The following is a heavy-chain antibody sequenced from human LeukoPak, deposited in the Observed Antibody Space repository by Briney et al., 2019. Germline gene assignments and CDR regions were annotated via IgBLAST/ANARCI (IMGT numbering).Heavy chain of an antibody. CDR1: GFTFSSYE. V-gene: IGHV3-48*03. Sequence: GGSLRLSCAASGFTFSSYEMNWVRQAPGKGLEWVSYISSSGSTIYYADSVKGRFTISRDNSKNTLYLQMNSLRAEDTAVYYCAKESMIVSYFDYWGQGTLVTVSS. J-gene: IGHJ4*02. CDR2: ISSSGSTI. D-gene: IGHD3-22*01. CDR3: AKESMIVSYFDY.